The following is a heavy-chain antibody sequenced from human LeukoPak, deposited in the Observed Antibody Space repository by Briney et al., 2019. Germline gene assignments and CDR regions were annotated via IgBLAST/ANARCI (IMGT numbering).Heavy chain of an antibody. D-gene: IGHD3-3*01. V-gene: IGHV1-8*01. CDR1: GYTFTSYD. CDR3: ARASTLRFLEWLLF. CDR2: MNPNSGNT. Sequence: ASVKVSCKASGYTFTSYDINWVRQATGQGLEWMGWMNPNSGNTGYAQKFQGRVTMTRDTSISTAYMELSRLRSDDTAVYYCARASTLRFLEWLLFWGQGTLVTVSS. J-gene: IGHJ4*02.